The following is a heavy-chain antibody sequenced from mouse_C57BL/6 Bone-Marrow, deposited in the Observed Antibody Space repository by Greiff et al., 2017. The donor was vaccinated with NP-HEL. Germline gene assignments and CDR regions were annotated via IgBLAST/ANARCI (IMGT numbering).Heavy chain of an antibody. CDR3: AKTTDSPSHDGYYWYFDV. J-gene: IGHJ1*03. CDR1: GYTFTSYW. D-gene: IGHD2-3*01. V-gene: IGHV1-64*01. Sequence: VQLQQPGAELVKPGASVKLSCKASGYTFTSYWMHWVKQRPGQGLEWIGMIHPNSGSTNYNDKFKSKATLTVDKSSSTAYMQLSSLTSEDSAVYYWAKTTDSPSHDGYYWYFDVWGTGTTVTVSS. CDR2: IHPNSGST.